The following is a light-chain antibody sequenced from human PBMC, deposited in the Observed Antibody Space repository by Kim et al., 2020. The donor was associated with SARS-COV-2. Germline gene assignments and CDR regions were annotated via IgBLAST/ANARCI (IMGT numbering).Light chain of an antibody. CDR1: TSNIGAFT. J-gene: IGLJ2*01. CDR2: NNN. V-gene: IGLV1-44*01. CDR3: AAWDDSLKGVF. Sequence: GQRFTISLSEDTSNIGAFTVPWYQHLPGTAPKLLIYNNNQRPSGVPGRFSGSKSGASASLAISGLQSEDEADYYCAAWDDSLKGVFFGGGTQLTVL.